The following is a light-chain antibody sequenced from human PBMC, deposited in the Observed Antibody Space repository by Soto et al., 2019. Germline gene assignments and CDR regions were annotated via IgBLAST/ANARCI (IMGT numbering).Light chain of an antibody. J-gene: IGKJ1*01. CDR2: RAS. CDR1: QSVSSK. V-gene: IGKV3-15*01. CDR3: QQYNNWPPAT. Sequence: DIVRTQSPATLSVSPGERATLSCTSSQSVSSKLAWYQQKPGQAPRLLIYRASTRATDIPARFSDSGSGTEFTLTISSLQSEDFAVYYCQQYNNWPPATLGQGTKVDIK.